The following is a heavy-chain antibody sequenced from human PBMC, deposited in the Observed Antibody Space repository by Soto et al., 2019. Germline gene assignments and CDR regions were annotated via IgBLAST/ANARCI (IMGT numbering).Heavy chain of an antibody. J-gene: IGHJ4*02. V-gene: IGHV3-30*18. Sequence: QVQLVESGGGVVQPGRSLRLSCAASGFTFSIYGMHWVRQAPGKGLEWVAVISYDGSNKYYADSVKGRFTISRDNSKNTLYLQMNSLSGEDTAVYYCAKETGEYYFDYWGQGTLVTVSS. D-gene: IGHD3-10*01. CDR3: AKETGEYYFDY. CDR1: GFTFSIYG. CDR2: ISYDGSNK.